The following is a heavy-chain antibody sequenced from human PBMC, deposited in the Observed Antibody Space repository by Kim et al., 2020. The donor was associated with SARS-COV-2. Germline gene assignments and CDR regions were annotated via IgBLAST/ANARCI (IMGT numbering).Heavy chain of an antibody. CDR1: GVTVHDHY. J-gene: IGHJ4*02. Sequence: GGSLRLSCAAAGVTVHDHYLSGVLQARGKVLEWIAMIHTEGTTYSADSVLGRFTISRDTSKNTLYLQMNNLRAEDTAVYYCRRGHWGDSPSWGQGTRITIAS. CDR2: IHTEGTT. V-gene: IGHV3-53*01. CDR3: RRGHWGDSPS. D-gene: IGHD2-21*02.